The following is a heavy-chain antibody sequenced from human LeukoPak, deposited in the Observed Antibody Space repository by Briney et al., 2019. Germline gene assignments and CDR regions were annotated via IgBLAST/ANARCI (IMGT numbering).Heavy chain of an antibody. CDR1: GDSFPNIGYY. V-gene: IGHV4-39*07. CDR3: ARALGYSYGNDY. CDR2: IFYNGRT. J-gene: IGHJ4*02. Sequence: SETLSLTCTVSGDSFPNIGYYWGWVRQPPGRGLEWIGSIFYNGRTHYDPSLQSRVTIALDTSNNQFSLKLSSMTAADTAVYYCARALGYSYGNDYWGQGTLVTVSS. D-gene: IGHD5-18*01.